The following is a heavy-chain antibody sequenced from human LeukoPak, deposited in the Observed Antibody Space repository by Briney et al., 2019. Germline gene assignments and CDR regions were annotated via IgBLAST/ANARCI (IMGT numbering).Heavy chain of an antibody. CDR1: GGSFSSSSYF. J-gene: IGHJ6*02. D-gene: IGHD3-10*02. V-gene: IGHV4-39*02. CDR3: ARDLHYYVAMDV. CDR2: ISYSGST. Sequence: SETLSLTCTVSGGSFSSSSYFWGWIRQPPGKGLEWIGTISYSGSTYYNPSLKSRVTISVDTSKNQFSLKLSSVTAADTAVYYCARDLHYYVAMDVWGQGTTVTVSS.